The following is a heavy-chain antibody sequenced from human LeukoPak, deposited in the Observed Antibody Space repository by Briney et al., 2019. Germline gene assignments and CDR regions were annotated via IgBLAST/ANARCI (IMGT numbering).Heavy chain of an antibody. D-gene: IGHD3-22*01. J-gene: IGHJ4*02. CDR3: ARLPYDSSGYDY. CDR1: GYSFTNYW. CDR2: IDPTDSYT. V-gene: IGHV5-10-1*01. Sequence: GESLKISCKGSGYSFTNYWIGWVRQMPGKGLEWMGRIDPTDSYTKYGPSFQGLVTISVDKSISTAYLHWSSLKASDSAMYYCARLPYDSSGYDYWGQGTLVTVSS.